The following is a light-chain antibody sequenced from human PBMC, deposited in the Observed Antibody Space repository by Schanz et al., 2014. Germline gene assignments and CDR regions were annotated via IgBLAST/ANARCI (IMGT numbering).Light chain of an antibody. Sequence: EIVLTQSPGTLSLSPGERATLSCRASQSVSSSYLAWYQQKPGQAPRLLIYGASSRATGIPDRFSGSGSGTDFTLTISRLEPEDFAVYYCQHYGTSPYTFGQGTKLDIK. CDR1: QSVSSSY. CDR3: QHYGTSPYT. J-gene: IGKJ2*01. CDR2: GAS. V-gene: IGKV3-20*01.